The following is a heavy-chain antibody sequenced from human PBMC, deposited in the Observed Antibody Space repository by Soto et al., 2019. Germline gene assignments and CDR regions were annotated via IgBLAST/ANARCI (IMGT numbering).Heavy chain of an antibody. D-gene: IGHD1-26*01. J-gene: IGHJ4*02. V-gene: IGHV3-23*01. CDR3: AKELPGGATTGLNYFDY. CDR1: GFTFSSYA. CDR2: ISGSGGST. Sequence: QPGGSLRLSCAASGFTFSSYAMSWVRQAPGKGLEWVSAISGSGGSTYYADSVKGRFTISRDNSKNTLYLQMNSLRAEDTAVYYCAKELPGGATTGLNYFDYWGQGTLVTVSS.